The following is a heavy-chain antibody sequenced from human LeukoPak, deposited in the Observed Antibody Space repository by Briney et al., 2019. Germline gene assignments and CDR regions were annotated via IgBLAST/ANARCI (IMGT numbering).Heavy chain of an antibody. CDR3: VREASGVSSSAFDV. D-gene: IGHD1-26*01. CDR2: ISSTSAYI. J-gene: IGHJ3*01. V-gene: IGHV3-21*01. Sequence: NAGGSLRLSCAASGFALRSYTVTWVRQAPGKGLEWVSSISSTSAYIYYAESVKGRFSISRDNAKNTLYMQMNSLRVDDTAVYYCVREASGVSSSAFDVWGQGTMVTVSS. CDR1: GFALRSYT.